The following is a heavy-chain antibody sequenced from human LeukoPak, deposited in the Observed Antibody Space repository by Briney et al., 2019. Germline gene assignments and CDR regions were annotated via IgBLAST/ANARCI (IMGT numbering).Heavy chain of an antibody. V-gene: IGHV3-30*15. CDR3: AKTGVVVIGVINHYYYYMDV. CDR1: GFIFTTHW. D-gene: IGHD3-10*01. Sequence: PGGSLRLSCAASGFIFTTHWMSWVRQAPGKGLEWVAVLTYDGGTEYYADSVKGRFTITRDNSKNTLYLQMRSLRPEDTAVYYCAKTGVVVIGVINHYYYYMDVWGRGTTVTVSS. CDR2: LTYDGGTE. J-gene: IGHJ6*03.